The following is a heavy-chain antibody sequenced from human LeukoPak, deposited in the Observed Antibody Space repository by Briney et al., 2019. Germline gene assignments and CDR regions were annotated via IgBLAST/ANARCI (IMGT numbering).Heavy chain of an antibody. J-gene: IGHJ6*02. Sequence: GGSLRLSCAASGFTFSSYGMHGVRQAPGKGLAGVAVTCYEGSNKYYEDSVKGRFTISRDNSKNTLYRHMTSLRAEDTAVYYCARDRSKAFWASLRYYYYGMDVWGQGTTVTVSS. CDR2: TCYEGSNK. D-gene: IGHD3-16*01. CDR3: ARDRSKAFWASLRYYYYGMDV. V-gene: IGHV3-33*01. CDR1: GFTFSSYG.